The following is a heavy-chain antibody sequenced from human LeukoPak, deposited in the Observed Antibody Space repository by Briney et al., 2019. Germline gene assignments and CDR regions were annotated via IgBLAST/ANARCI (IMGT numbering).Heavy chain of an antibody. CDR1: GITFSSYT. CDR3: ARDPGYSGYDLMAFDI. V-gene: IGHV3-48*01. Sequence: GGSLRLSCAASGITFSSYTMNWVRQAPGRGLEWVSYISSSDSTIYYADSVKGRFTIPRDNAKNSLYLQMNSLRAEDTAVYYCARDPGYSGYDLMAFDIWGQGTMVTVSS. CDR2: ISSSDSTI. D-gene: IGHD5-12*01. J-gene: IGHJ3*02.